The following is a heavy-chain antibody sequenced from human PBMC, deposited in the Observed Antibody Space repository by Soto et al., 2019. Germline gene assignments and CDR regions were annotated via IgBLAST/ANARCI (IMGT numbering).Heavy chain of an antibody. J-gene: IGHJ4*02. Sequence: PGGSLRLSCAASGFTFDDYAMHWVRQAPGKGLEWVSGISGNSGSIGYADSVKGRFTISRDNAKNSLYLQMNSLRAEDTALYYCAKDTVTMPSPSYYFDYWGQGTLVTVSS. D-gene: IGHD3-10*01. V-gene: IGHV3-9*01. CDR2: ISGNSGSI. CDR3: AKDTVTMPSPSYYFDY. CDR1: GFTFDDYA.